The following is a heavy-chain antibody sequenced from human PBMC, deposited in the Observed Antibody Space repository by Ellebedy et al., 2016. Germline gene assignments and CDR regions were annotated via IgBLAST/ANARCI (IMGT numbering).Heavy chain of an antibody. CDR2: MNQDGSEK. D-gene: IGHD4/OR15-4a*01. V-gene: IGHV3-7*01. J-gene: IGHJ4*02. CDR1: GFDFSGYP. CDR3: AGAIDH. Sequence: GESLKISXAASGFDFSGYPMNWFRHVPGKGLEWVAQMNQDGSEKYYVDSVKGRFTISRDNAKNSLYLQMNSLRIEDTAVYYCAGAIDHWGQGTPVTVSS.